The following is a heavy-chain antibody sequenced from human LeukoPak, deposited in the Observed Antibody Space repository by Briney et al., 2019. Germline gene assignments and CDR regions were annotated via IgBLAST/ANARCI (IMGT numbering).Heavy chain of an antibody. D-gene: IGHD3-10*01. CDR2: MYYSGST. J-gene: IGHJ4*02. Sequence: PSETLSLTCTVSGGSISTSSFYWGWIRQPPGKGLEWIGSMYYSGSTYYNPSLKSRVTISVDTSKNQFSLKLSSVTAADTAVYYCARSPIYGSGDYWGQGTLVTVSS. V-gene: IGHV4-39*07. CDR3: ARSPIYGSGDY. CDR1: GGSISTSSFY.